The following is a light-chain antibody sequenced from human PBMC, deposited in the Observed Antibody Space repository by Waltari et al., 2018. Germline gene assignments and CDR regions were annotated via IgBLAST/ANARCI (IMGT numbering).Light chain of an antibody. J-gene: IGLJ3*02. CDR3: AAWDDSLSGTV. CDR2: RSY. V-gene: IGLV1-47*01. CDR1: SSNVGSSY. Sequence: QSVLTQPPSASGTPGQRVTISCSGSSSNVGSSYVYWYQHLPGTAPKLLTYRSYQRPSGVPDRFSGSKSGTSASLAISGLRSEDEADYYCAAWDDSLSGTVFGGGTKLTVL.